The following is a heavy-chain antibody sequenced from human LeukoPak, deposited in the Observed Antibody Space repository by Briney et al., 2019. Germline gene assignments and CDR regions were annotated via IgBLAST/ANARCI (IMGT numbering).Heavy chain of an antibody. CDR1: GGTFSSYA. J-gene: IGHJ6*03. Sequence: ASVKVSCKASGGTFSSYAISWVRQAPGQGLEWMGWISAYNGNTNYAQKLQGRVTMTTDTSTSTAYMELRSLRSDDTAVYYCARGRRQQLVRPATYYYYMDVWGKGTTVTVSS. CDR2: ISAYNGNT. D-gene: IGHD6-13*01. CDR3: ARGRRQQLVRPATYYYYMDV. V-gene: IGHV1-18*01.